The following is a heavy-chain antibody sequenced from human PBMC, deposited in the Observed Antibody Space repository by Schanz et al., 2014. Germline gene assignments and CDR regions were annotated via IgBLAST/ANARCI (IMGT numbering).Heavy chain of an antibody. CDR2: IKQDESER. V-gene: IGHV3-7*01. D-gene: IGHD3-3*01. J-gene: IGHJ4*02. CDR1: GFTFSTYW. Sequence: EVQLVESGGGLVQPGGSLRLSCAASGFTFSTYWMSWVRQAPGKGLEWVANIKQDESERSYVDSVKGRFTISRDNAKNSLYRQSNSLRAEDTAVYYCARDKGGYYPFDYWGQGTLVTVSS. CDR3: ARDKGGYYPFDY.